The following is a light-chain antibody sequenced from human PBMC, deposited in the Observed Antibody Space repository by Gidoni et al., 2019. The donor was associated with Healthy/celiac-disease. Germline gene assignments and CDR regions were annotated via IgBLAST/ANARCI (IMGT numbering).Light chain of an antibody. CDR2: EVS. CDR3: SSYAGSNNWV. J-gene: IGLJ3*02. V-gene: IGLV2-8*01. Sequence: QSALTHPPSASGSPGKSVTISCTGTSSDVGGYNYVSWYQQHPGKAPKLMIYEVSKRPSGVPDRFSGSKSGNTASLTVSGLQAEDEADYYCSSYAGSNNWVFGGGTKLTVL. CDR1: SSDVGGYNY.